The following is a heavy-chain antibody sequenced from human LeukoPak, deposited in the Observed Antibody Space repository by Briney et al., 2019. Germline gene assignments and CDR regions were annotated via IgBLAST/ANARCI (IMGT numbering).Heavy chain of an antibody. CDR3: VKGGDYGVSPGYDY. Sequence: GGSLRLSCAVSGFTFSSYWMGWVRQAPGKGLAWVANINQDGSSKYYEDSVKGRFTISRDNAENSLYLQMNSLTAEDTAVYYCVKGGDYGVSPGYDYWGQGTLVTVSS. CDR2: INQDGSSK. J-gene: IGHJ4*02. CDR1: GFTFSSYW. D-gene: IGHD4-17*01. V-gene: IGHV3-7*01.